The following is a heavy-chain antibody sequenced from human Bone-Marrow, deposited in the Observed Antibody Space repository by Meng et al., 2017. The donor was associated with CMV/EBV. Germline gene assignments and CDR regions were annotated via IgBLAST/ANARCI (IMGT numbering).Heavy chain of an antibody. Sequence: ASVKVSCKASGYTFTGYYMHWVRQAPGQGLEWMGWINPNSGGTNYAQKFQGRVTMTRDTSISTAYMELSRLRSDDTAVYYCARGMDYYYDSSGYYGWFDPWGQGTRVTVSS. CDR3: ARGMDYYYDSSGYYGWFDP. V-gene: IGHV1-2*02. J-gene: IGHJ5*02. CDR1: GYTFTGYY. CDR2: INPNSGGT. D-gene: IGHD3-22*01.